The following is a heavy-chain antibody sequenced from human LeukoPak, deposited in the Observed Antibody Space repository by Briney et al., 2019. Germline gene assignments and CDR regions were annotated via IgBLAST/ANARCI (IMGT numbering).Heavy chain of an antibody. J-gene: IGHJ4*02. CDR3: AKDLAFGTTNYFDY. Sequence: ASVKVSCKASEYTFTDYAINWVRQAPGQRLEWMGWINAGNGNTRYSQRFQGRVTITRDTSASTAYMELSSLTSEDTAVYYCAKDLAFGTTNYFDYWGQGTLVTLSS. CDR2: INAGNGNT. D-gene: IGHD1-7*01. CDR1: EYTFTDYA. V-gene: IGHV1-3*01.